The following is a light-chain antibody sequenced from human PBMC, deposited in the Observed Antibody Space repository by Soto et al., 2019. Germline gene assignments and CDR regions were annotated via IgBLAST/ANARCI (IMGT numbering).Light chain of an antibody. Sequence: EIVLTQSPGTLSLSPGERATLSCRASQYVSSTYLAWYQQKPGQAPRLLIYGAFHRATGIPDRFSGSGSGTDFTLTISSLEPEDFAVFYCQQYGSSPWAFGQGTKVDIK. CDR3: QQYGSSPWA. CDR1: QYVSSTY. J-gene: IGKJ1*01. CDR2: GAF. V-gene: IGKV3-20*01.